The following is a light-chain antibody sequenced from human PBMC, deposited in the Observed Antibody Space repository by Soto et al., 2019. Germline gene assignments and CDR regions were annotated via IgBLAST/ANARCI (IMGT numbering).Light chain of an antibody. CDR3: QSYDSSLSGCYV. CDR2: GNS. Sequence: QSVLTQPPSVYGAPGQRVTISCTGSSSNIGAGYDVHWYQQLPGTAPKLLIYGNSNRPSGVPDRFSGSKSGTSASLAITGLQADDEADYYCQSYDSSLSGCYVFGTGTKVTVL. V-gene: IGLV1-40*01. CDR1: SSNIGAGYD. J-gene: IGLJ1*01.